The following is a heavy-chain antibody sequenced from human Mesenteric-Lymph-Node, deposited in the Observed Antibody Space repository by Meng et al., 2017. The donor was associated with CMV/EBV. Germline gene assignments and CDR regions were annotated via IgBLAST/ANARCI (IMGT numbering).Heavy chain of an antibody. D-gene: IGHD2-21*01. J-gene: IGHJ1*01. V-gene: IGHV3-11*04. Sequence: GGSLRLSCAASGFTFSDHYMDWVRQAPGKGLEWVSYISSSSSTIYYADSVKGRFTISRDNAKNSLYLQMNSLRAEDTAVYYCARGAAYCGGDCYPPLQHWGQGTLVTVSS. CDR3: ARGAAYCGGDCYPPLQH. CDR1: GFTFSDHY. CDR2: ISSSSSTI.